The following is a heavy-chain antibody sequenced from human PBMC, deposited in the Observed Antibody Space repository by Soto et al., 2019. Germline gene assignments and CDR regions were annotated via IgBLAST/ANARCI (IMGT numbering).Heavy chain of an antibody. CDR2: ISGSGGTT. D-gene: IGHD5-12*01. CDR3: AKRGSDFRGFDY. V-gene: IGHV3-23*01. J-gene: IGHJ4*02. Sequence: PGGSLRLSCAASGFTFSSYAMSWVRQAPGKGLEWVTGISGSGGTTYYADSVKGRFTISRDNSKNTLYLQMNSLRADETAVYYCAKRGSDFRGFDYWGQGTLVTVSS. CDR1: GFTFSSYA.